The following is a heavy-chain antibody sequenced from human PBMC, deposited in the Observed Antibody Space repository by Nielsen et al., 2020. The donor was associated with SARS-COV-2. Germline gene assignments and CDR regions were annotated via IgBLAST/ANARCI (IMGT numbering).Heavy chain of an antibody. J-gene: IGHJ6*02. CDR1: GFTFSSYA. CDR2: ISGNGGST. D-gene: IGHD4-23*01. Sequence: GGSLRLSCAASGFTFSSYAMSWVRRAPGKGLEWVSGISGNGGSTYYADSVKGRFTISRDNSKNTLYLQMNILRAEDTAVYYCAKLSGGNSLSGMDVWGQGTTVTVSS. V-gene: IGHV3-23*01. CDR3: AKLSGGNSLSGMDV.